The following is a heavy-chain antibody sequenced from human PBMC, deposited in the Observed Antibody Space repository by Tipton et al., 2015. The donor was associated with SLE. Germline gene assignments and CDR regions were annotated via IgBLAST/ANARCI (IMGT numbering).Heavy chain of an antibody. Sequence: TLSLTCAVSGDYIGSLPWWSWVRQSPGKGLEWIGEVHRDSGTTNYNPSLKSRVTISVDRSNNQFSLELSSVTAADTAVYYCARGGTVFGVVLNWFDPWGQGTLVTVSS. CDR2: VHRDSGTT. V-gene: IGHV4-4*02. CDR3: ARGGTVFGVVLNWFDP. J-gene: IGHJ5*02. D-gene: IGHD3-3*01. CDR1: GDYIGSLPW.